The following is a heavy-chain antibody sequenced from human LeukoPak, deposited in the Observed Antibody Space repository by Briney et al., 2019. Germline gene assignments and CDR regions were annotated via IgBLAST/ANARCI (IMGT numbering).Heavy chain of an antibody. CDR2: TSGSGGST. CDR3: AKDRRGYIAAAAQGWFDP. J-gene: IGHJ5*02. Sequence: PGWSLRLSCAASGFIFSSYAMSWVRQAPARGLEWVSATSGSGGSTYYADSVKAWLTISRDNSKNTMYLQMNSLRAEDTAVYYCAKDRRGYIAAAAQGWFDPWGQGTLVTVSS. D-gene: IGHD6-13*01. V-gene: IGHV3-23*01. CDR1: GFIFSSYA.